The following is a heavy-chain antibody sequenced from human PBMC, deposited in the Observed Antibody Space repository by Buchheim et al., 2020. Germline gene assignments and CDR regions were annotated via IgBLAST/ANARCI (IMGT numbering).Heavy chain of an antibody. V-gene: IGHV3-48*03. Sequence: EVQLVESGGGLVQPGGSLRLSCAASGFTFSSYEMNWVRQAPGKGLEWVSYITSSGSTIYYADSVKGRFTSSRDNAKNSLYLQMNSLRAEDTAVYYCAREGHSSSSSDYWGQGTL. CDR3: AREGHSSSSSDY. J-gene: IGHJ4*02. CDR2: ITSSGSTI. CDR1: GFTFSSYE. D-gene: IGHD6-6*01.